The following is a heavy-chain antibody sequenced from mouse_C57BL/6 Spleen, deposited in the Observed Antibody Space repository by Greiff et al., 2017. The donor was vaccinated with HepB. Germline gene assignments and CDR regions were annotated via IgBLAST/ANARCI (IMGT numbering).Heavy chain of an antibody. CDR2: IDPSDSYT. D-gene: IGHD4-1*01. V-gene: IGHV1-50*01. CDR1: GYTFTSYW. Sequence: QVQLQQPGAELVKPGASVKLSCKASGYTFTSYWMQWVKQRPGQGLEWIGEIDPSDSYTNYNQKFKGKATLTVDTSSSTAYMQLSSLTSEDSAVYYCVTGIYAYWGQGTLVTVSA. J-gene: IGHJ3*01. CDR3: VTGIYAY.